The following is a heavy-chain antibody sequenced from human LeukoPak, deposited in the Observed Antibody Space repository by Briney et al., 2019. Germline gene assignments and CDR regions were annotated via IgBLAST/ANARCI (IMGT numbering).Heavy chain of an antibody. J-gene: IGHJ5*02. Sequence: SETLSLTCTVSGGSISSSSYYWGWIRQPPGKGLEWIGSIYYSGSTYYNPSLKSRVTISVDTSKNQFSLKLSSVTAADTAVYYCARDHNSPNVRGDPAFDPWGQGTLVTVSS. CDR1: GGSISSSSYY. V-gene: IGHV4-39*07. CDR2: IYYSGST. CDR3: ARDHNSPNVRGDPAFDP. D-gene: IGHD3-10*01.